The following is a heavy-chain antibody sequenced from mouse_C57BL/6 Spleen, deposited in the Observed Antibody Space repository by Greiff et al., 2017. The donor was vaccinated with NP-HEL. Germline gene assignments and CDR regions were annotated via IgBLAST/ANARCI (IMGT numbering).Heavy chain of an antibody. CDR1: GFTFSSYA. V-gene: IGHV5-4*01. CDR2: ISDGGSYT. D-gene: IGHD2-2*01. Sequence: DVQLVESGGGLVKPGGSLKLSCAASGFTFSSYAMSWVRQTPEKRLEWVATISDGGSYTYYPDNVKGRFTISRDNAKNNLYLQMSHLKSEDTAMYYCARDRGYRYMDYWGQGTSVTVSS. J-gene: IGHJ4*01. CDR3: ARDRGYRYMDY.